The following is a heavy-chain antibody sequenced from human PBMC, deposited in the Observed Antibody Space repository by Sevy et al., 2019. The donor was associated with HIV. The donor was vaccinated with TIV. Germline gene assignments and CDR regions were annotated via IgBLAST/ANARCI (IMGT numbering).Heavy chain of an antibody. CDR2: IWFDGTNK. Sequence: GGSLRLSCAASGFTFSHYGIHWVRQAPGKGLEWVAVIWFDGTNKYFADSVKGRFTMSRDNSKNTVYLQMNTLRAEDTAVYYCARDRGGYCGDISCYPQGGPMDAWGQGTTVTVSS. J-gene: IGHJ6*02. CDR1: GFTFSHYG. CDR3: ARDRGGYCGDISCYPQGGPMDA. V-gene: IGHV3-33*01. D-gene: IGHD2-15*01.